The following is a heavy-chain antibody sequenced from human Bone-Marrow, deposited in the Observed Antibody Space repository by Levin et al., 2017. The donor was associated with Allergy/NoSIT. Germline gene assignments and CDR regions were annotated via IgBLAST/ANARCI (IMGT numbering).Heavy chain of an antibody. CDR3: ARDFHQMNWGSVNYFDY. Sequence: GGSLRLSCAASGFTFSSYEMNWVRQAPGKGLEWVSYISSSGSTIYYADSVKGRFTISRDNAKNSLYLQMNSLRAEDTAVYYCARDFHQMNWGSVNYFDYWGQGTLVTVSS. V-gene: IGHV3-48*03. J-gene: IGHJ4*02. CDR1: GFTFSSYE. CDR2: ISSSGSTI. D-gene: IGHD7-27*01.